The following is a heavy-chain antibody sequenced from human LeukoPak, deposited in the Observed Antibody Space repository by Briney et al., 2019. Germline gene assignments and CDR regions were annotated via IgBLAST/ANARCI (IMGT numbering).Heavy chain of an antibody. J-gene: IGHJ6*03. V-gene: IGHV1-24*01. Sequence: GASVKVSCKASGGTFSSYAISWVRQAPGKGLEWMGGFDPEDGETIYAQKFQGRVTMTADTSTDTAYMELSSLRSEDTAVFYCATLRFLEWLNYYYYYMDVWGKGTTVTVSS. CDR2: FDPEDGET. D-gene: IGHD3-3*01. CDR3: ATLRFLEWLNYYYYYMDV. CDR1: GGTFSSYA.